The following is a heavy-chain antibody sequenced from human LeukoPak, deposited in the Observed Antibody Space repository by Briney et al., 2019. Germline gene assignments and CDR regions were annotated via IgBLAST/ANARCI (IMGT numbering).Heavy chain of an antibody. CDR3: ARDYYYDSSGYPSYFDY. CDR1: GFTFSSYA. CDR2: ISYDGSKK. V-gene: IGHV3-30-3*01. D-gene: IGHD3-22*01. J-gene: IGHJ4*02. Sequence: PGGSLRLSCAASGFTFSSYAMHWVRQAPGKGLEWVAVISYDGSKKHYADSVKGRFTISRDNSKNTLYLQMNSLRAEDTAVYYCARDYYYDSSGYPSYFDYWGQGTLVTVSS.